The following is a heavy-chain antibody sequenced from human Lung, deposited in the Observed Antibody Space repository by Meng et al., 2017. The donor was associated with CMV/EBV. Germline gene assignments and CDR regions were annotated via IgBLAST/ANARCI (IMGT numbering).Heavy chain of an antibody. CDR1: GYY. D-gene: IGHD3-16*02. CDR2: INHSGST. V-gene: IGHV4-34*01. Sequence: GYYWSWVRQPPGKGLEWIGGINHSGSTNYNPSLKSRVTISVDTSKNQFSLKLSSVTAADTAVYYCARVMVNYDYVWGSYRYTHYFDYWGQGTLVTVSS. CDR3: ARVMVNYDYVWGSYRYTHYFDY. J-gene: IGHJ4*02.